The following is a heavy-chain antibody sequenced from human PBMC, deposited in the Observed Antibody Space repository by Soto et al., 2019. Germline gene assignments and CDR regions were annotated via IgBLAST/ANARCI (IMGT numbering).Heavy chain of an antibody. Sequence: QVQLVESGGGVVQPGRSLRLSCAASGFTFSSYGMHWVRQAPSKGLEWVAVIWYDGSNKYYADSVKGRFTISRDNSKNTMYXXMNSLRAEDTAVYYCARDITMVRGVIARYYYGMDVWGQGTTVTVSS. CDR2: IWYDGSNK. CDR3: ARDITMVRGVIARYYYGMDV. D-gene: IGHD3-10*01. V-gene: IGHV3-33*01. J-gene: IGHJ6*02. CDR1: GFTFSSYG.